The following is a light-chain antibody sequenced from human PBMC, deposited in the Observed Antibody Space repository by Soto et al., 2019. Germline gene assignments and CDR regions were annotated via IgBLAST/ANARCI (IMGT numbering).Light chain of an antibody. CDR2: EDN. J-gene: IGLJ2*01. CDR1: MRDVGAYNL. Sequence: LTQPASVSGSAGQSITISCSGTMRDVGAYNLVSWYQQRPGSAPITVIYEDNQRPSGVPDRFSGSIDSSSNSASLTISGLKTEDEADYYCQSYNSRSVIFGGGTKLTVL. CDR3: QSYNSRSVI. V-gene: IGLV6-57*02.